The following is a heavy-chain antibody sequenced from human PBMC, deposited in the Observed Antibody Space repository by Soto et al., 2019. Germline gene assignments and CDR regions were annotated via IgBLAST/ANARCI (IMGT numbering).Heavy chain of an antibody. V-gene: IGHV1-18*01. CDR2: ISAYNGNT. D-gene: IGHD5-12*01. CDR3: AREGGYDFDNWFDP. CDR1: GYTFTSYG. J-gene: IGHJ5*02. Sequence: ASVKVSCKASGYTFTSYGISWVRQAPGQGLEWMGWISAYNGNTNYTQKLQGRVTMTTDTSTSTAYMELRSLRSDDTAVYYRAREGGYDFDNWFDPWGQGTMVTVYS.